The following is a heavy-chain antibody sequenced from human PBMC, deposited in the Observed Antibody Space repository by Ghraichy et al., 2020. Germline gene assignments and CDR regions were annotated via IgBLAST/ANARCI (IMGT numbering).Heavy chain of an antibody. CDR1: GGSISSYY. CDR3: GRQQLVNWFDP. D-gene: IGHD6-13*01. V-gene: IGHV4-4*07. Sequence: SETLSLTCTVSGGSISSYYWNWIRQPAGKGLEWIGRIYTSGSTTYNPSLTSRVTMSVDTAKNQFSLKLSSVTAADAAVYYCGRQQLVNWFDPWGQGTLVTVSS. J-gene: IGHJ5*02. CDR2: IYTSGST.